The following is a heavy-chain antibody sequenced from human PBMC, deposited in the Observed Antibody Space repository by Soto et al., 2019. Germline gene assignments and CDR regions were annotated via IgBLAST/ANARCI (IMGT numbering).Heavy chain of an antibody. D-gene: IGHD6-13*01. CDR3: ARGRGAAADYFDF. CDR1: GFTFSDYY. CDR2: ISSSTSHT. Sequence: QVQLLESEGGLVKPGGSLRLSCAVSGFTFSDYYMTWICQAPGKGLEWVSYISSSTSHTNYADSVKGRFTISRDNAKNSLFLQMNSLRAEDTAVYYCARGRGAAADYFDFWGQGTLVTVSS. J-gene: IGHJ4*02. V-gene: IGHV3-11*03.